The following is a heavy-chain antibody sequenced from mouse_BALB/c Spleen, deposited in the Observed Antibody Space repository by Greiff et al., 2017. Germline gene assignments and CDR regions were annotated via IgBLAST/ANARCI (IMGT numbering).Heavy chain of an antibody. CDR3: ARRGIHYYGYDY. CDR2: ISSGGSYT. D-gene: IGHD1-2*01. CDR1: GFTFSSYA. Sequence: EVNLVESGGGLVKPGGSLKLSCAASGFTFSSYAMSWVRQSPEKRLEWVAEISSGGSYTYYPDTVTGRFTISRDNAKNTLYLEMSSLRSEDTAMYYCARRGIHYYGYDYWGQGTTLTVSS. J-gene: IGHJ2*01. V-gene: IGHV5-9-4*01.